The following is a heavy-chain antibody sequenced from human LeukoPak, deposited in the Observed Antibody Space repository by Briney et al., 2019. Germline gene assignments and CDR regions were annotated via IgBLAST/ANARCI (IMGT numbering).Heavy chain of an antibody. CDR3: ARDTGSFYYYYGTDV. CDR2: IYYSGST. D-gene: IGHD3-10*01. CDR1: GGSISSYY. J-gene: IGHJ6*02. Sequence: SETLSLTCTVSGGSISSYYWSWIRQPPGKGLEWIGYIYYSGSTNYNPSLKSRVTISVDTSKNQFSLKLSSVTAADTAVYYCARDTGSFYYYYGTDVWGQGTTVTVSS. V-gene: IGHV4-59*01.